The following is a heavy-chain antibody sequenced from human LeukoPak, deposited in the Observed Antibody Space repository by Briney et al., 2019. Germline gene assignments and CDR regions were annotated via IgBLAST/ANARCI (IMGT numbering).Heavy chain of an antibody. Sequence: SETLSLTCTVSGDSISSQYWSWIRQSPGKGLEWIGRIDSSGKTNYNPSLKSRVTISIDKSKGQFSLKVNSVTAADTAVYYCARGVGSSSSNWFDPWGQGALVTVSS. CDR3: ARGVGSSSSNWFDP. CDR1: GDSISSQY. D-gene: IGHD6-13*01. V-gene: IGHV4-4*07. J-gene: IGHJ5*02. CDR2: IDSSGKT.